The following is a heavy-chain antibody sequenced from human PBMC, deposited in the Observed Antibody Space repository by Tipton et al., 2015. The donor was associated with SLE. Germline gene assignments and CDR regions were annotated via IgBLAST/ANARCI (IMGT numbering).Heavy chain of an antibody. D-gene: IGHD2-15*01. CDR2: IYTSGST. J-gene: IGHJ5*02. Sequence: TLSLTCTVSGGSISSGSYYWSWIRQPAGKGLEWIGRIYTSGSTKYNPSLKSRVTISVDTSKNQFSLKLSFVTAADTAVYYCAVGYCSGGSCYFGGWFDPWGQGTLVTVSS. CDR1: GGSISSGSYY. CDR3: AVGYCSGGSCYFGGWFDP. V-gene: IGHV4-61*02.